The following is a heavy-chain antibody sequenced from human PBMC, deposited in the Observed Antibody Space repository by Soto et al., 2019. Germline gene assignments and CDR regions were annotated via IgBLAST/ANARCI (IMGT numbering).Heavy chain of an antibody. CDR2: IDPSDSYT. Sequence: VESLKISCKGSGYSFTSYWISWVRQMPGKGLEWMGRIDPSDSYTNYSPSFQGHVTISADKSISTAYLQWSSLKASDTAMYYCAREEIAAAGNYYYYYGMDVWGQGTTVTVSS. J-gene: IGHJ6*02. D-gene: IGHD6-13*01. V-gene: IGHV5-10-1*01. CDR3: AREEIAAAGNYYYYYGMDV. CDR1: GYSFTSYW.